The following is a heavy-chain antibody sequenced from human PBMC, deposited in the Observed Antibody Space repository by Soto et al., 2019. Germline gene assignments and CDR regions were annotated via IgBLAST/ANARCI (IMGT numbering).Heavy chain of an antibody. J-gene: IGHJ4*02. D-gene: IGHD3-10*01. V-gene: IGHV3-23*01. CDR3: AFNYYGSGTYCDS. Sequence: GGSLRLSCAASGLTFSTFPLRCVRQAPGKGLEWVSGVTGGGDRTYYADSVKDRFTTSRDNSKNTLYLQMNSLSPEDTAVYYCAFNYYGSGTYCDSWGQGTLVTVSS. CDR1: GLTFSTFP. CDR2: VTGGGDRT.